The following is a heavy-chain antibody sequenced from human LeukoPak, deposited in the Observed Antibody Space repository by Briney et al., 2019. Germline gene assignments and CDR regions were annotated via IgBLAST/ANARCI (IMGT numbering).Heavy chain of an antibody. CDR1: GYSFTSYW. D-gene: IGHD3-3*01. J-gene: IGHJ6*02. CDR2: IYPGDSDT. V-gene: IGHV5-51*01. CDR3: ARHNDFSSGYFPSGYYYYGMDV. Sequence: GESLKISCKGSGYSFTSYWIGWVRQMPGKGLEWMGIIYPGDSDTRYSPSFQGQVTISADKSISTAYLQWSSLKASDTAMYYCARHNDFSSGYFPSGYYYYGMDVWGQGTTVTVSS.